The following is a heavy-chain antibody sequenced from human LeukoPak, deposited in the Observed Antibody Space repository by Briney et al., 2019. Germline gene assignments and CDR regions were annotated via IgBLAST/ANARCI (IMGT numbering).Heavy chain of an antibody. CDR3: ARELNYYDSSGHYLTYFDY. CDR1: GYTFTSYY. CDR2: INPSGGST. J-gene: IGHJ4*02. V-gene: IGHV1-46*01. D-gene: IGHD3-22*01. Sequence: ASVKVSCKASGYTFTSYYMHWVRQAPGQGLEWMGIINPSGGSTSYAQKFQGRVTMTRDTSTSTVYMELSSLRSEDTAVYYCARELNYYDSSGHYLTYFDYWGQGTLVTVSS.